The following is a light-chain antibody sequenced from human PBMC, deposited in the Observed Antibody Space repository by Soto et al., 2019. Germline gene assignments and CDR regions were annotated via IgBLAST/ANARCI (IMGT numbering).Light chain of an antibody. CDR2: GAS. CDR1: QSVSSSY. CDR3: QQYDLET. Sequence: EIVLTQSPGTLSLSPGERATLSCRASQSVSSSYLAWYQQKPGQAPRLLIYGASSRATGIPDRFSGSGSGTNFTLTISRLEPEDFAVYYCQQYDLETFGQGTKVEIK. V-gene: IGKV3-20*01. J-gene: IGKJ1*01.